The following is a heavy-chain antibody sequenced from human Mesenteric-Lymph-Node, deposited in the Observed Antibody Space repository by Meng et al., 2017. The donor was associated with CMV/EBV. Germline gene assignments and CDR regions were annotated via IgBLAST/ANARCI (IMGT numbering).Heavy chain of an antibody. J-gene: IGHJ6*02. CDR1: GFTFSSYE. CDR2: ISSSGSTI. V-gene: IGHV3-48*03. D-gene: IGHD6-6*01. CDR3: ARDRLAARPRYYYGMDV. Sequence: SCAASGFTFSSYEMNWVRQAPGKGLEWVSYISSSGSTIYYADSVKGRFTISRDNAKNSLYLQMNSLRAEDTAVYYCARDRLAARPRYYYGMDVWGQGTTVTVSS.